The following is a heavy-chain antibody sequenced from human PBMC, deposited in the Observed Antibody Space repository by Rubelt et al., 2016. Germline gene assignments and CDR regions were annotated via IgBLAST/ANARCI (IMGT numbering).Heavy chain of an antibody. J-gene: IGHJ4*02. D-gene: IGHD1-26*01. CDR1: GFTFSSCA. V-gene: IGHV3-48*03. Sequence: QLVESGGGLVQPGGSLRLSCSASGFTFSSCAMYWVRQAPGKGLEWVSYIGVTSRRIYYADSVRGRFTISRDNAKNSLYLQMNSLRAEDTAVYYCVFGSGGYRFDYWGQGSLVSVSS. CDR2: IGVTSRRI. CDR3: VFGSGGYRFDY.